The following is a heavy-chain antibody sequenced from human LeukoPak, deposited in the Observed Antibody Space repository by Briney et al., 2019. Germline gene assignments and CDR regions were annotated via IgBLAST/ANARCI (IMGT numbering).Heavy chain of an antibody. D-gene: IGHD2-2*01. Sequence: ASETLSLTCTVSGGSISSYYWSWIRQSPGKGLEWIGEINHSGSTNYNPSLKSRVTVSVDTSKNQFSLKLSSVTAADTAVYYCARCRTLYWYQLLGSYYGMDVWGQGTTVTVSS. CDR3: ARCRTLYWYQLLGSYYGMDV. CDR1: GGSISSYY. V-gene: IGHV4-34*01. J-gene: IGHJ6*02. CDR2: INHSGST.